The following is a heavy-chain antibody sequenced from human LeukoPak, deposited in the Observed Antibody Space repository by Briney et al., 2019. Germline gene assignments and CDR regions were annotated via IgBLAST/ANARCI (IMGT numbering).Heavy chain of an antibody. Sequence: TGGSLRLSCAASGFTFSSYAMSWVRQAPGKGLEWVSAISGSGGSTYYADSVKGRFTISRDNSKNTLYLQMNSLRAEDTAVYYCAKDKASSSWAGGFDYWGQGTLVTVSS. V-gene: IGHV3-23*01. D-gene: IGHD6-13*01. CDR3: AKDKASSSWAGGFDY. J-gene: IGHJ4*02. CDR2: ISGSGGST. CDR1: GFTFSSYA.